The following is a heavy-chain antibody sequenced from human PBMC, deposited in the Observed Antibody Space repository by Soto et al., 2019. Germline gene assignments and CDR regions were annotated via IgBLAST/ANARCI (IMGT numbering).Heavy chain of an antibody. CDR1: GFTFSSYG. Sequence: QVQLVESGGGVVQPGRSLRLSCAASGFTFSSYGMHWVRQAPGKGLEWVAVISYDGSNKYYADSVKGRFTISRDNSKNKLNMQMNSLRAEDTAVYYCAKTIDTAIVAFYYYYGMDVWGQGTTVTVSS. CDR2: ISYDGSNK. D-gene: IGHD5-18*01. J-gene: IGHJ6*02. CDR3: AKTIDTAIVAFYYYYGMDV. V-gene: IGHV3-30*18.